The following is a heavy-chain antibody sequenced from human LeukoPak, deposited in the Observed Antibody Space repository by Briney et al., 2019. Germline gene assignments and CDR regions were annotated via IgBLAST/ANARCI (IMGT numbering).Heavy chain of an antibody. CDR3: ARDGRDGYNGYFDP. CDR1: GFTFSYSW. D-gene: IGHD5-24*01. CDR2: IKGDGSDK. Sequence: AGGSLRLSCIASGFTFSYSWMTWVRQAPGRGLEWVANIKGDGSDKYYVDSVKGRFTISRDNAKKSLYLQMNSLKAEDTAAYYCARDGRDGYNGYFDPWGQGTLVTVSS. J-gene: IGHJ5*02. V-gene: IGHV3-7*01.